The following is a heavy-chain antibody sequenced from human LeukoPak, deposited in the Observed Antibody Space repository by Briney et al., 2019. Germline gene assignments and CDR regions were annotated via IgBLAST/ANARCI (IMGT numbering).Heavy chain of an antibody. CDR3: AKGRLPVVVITALDY. CDR1: GFTFDDYA. CDR2: ISWNSGSI. D-gene: IGHD3-22*01. J-gene: IGHJ4*02. Sequence: PGGSLRLSCAASGFTFDDYAMHWVRQAPGKGLEWVSGISWNSGSIGYADSVKGRFTISRDNAKNSLYLQMNSLRAEDMALYYCAKGRLPVVVITALDYWGQGTLVTVSS. V-gene: IGHV3-9*03.